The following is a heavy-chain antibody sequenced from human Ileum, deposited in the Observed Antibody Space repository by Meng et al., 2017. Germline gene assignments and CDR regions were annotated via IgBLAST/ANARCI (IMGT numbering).Heavy chain of an antibody. CDR2: ISYSGRT. CDR3: ARVVHYSGTYVDDAFDV. CDR1: GDSISSNIYY. Sequence: SQTLSLTCTVSGDSISSNIYYWGWIRQPPGKGLEWIGSISYSGRTFYNPSLKSRVIISIDTSKNHYSLKLTSVTAADTAVYYCARVVHYSGTYVDDAFDVWGQGTPVTVSS. J-gene: IGHJ3*01. D-gene: IGHD3-10*01. V-gene: IGHV4-39*07.